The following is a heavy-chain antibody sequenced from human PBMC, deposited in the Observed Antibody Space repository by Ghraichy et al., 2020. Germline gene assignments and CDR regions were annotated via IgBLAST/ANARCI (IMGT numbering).Heavy chain of an antibody. J-gene: IGHJ6*02. D-gene: IGHD2-2*01. CDR1: GYSFNTYW. CDR2: IYPDDSDP. Sequence: KVSCKGSGYSFNTYWIGWGRQMPGKGLEWIGIIYPDDSDPRYSPSFQGQVTISADKSINTAYLQWSSLKASDTAIYYCARTHCATTSCSKGQFIYGMDVWGQGTTVSVSS. V-gene: IGHV5-51*01. CDR3: ARTHCATTSCSKGQFIYGMDV.